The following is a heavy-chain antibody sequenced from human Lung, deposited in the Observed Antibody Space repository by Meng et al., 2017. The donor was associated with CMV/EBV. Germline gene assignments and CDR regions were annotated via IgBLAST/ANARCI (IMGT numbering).Heavy chain of an antibody. CDR3: ARVAPSGYRYFDY. V-gene: IGHV7-4-1*02. Sequence: QVQIVQSGAEVKRLGASVKVSCKASGYTFTHYPIHWVRQAPGQRLEWMGWINTNTGNPTYAQGFTRRFVFSLDTSFRTAYLQISSLKAEDTAVYYCARVAPSGYRYFDYWGQGTLVTVSS. D-gene: IGHD3-3*01. CDR1: GYTFTHYP. J-gene: IGHJ4*02. CDR2: INTNTGNP.